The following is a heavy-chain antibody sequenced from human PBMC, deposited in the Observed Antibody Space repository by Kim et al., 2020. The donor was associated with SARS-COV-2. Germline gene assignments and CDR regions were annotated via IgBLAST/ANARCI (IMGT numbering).Heavy chain of an antibody. J-gene: IGHJ4*02. D-gene: IGHD3-10*01. V-gene: IGHV4-59*13. CDR1: GGSISSYY. Sequence: SETLSLTCTVSGGSISSYYWSWIRQPPGKGLEWIGYIYYSGSTNYNPSLKSRVTISVDTSKNQFSLKLSSVTAADTAVYYCARGDTYYYGSGSYYFGYWGQGTLVTVSS. CDR2: IYYSGST. CDR3: ARGDTYYYGSGSYYFGY.